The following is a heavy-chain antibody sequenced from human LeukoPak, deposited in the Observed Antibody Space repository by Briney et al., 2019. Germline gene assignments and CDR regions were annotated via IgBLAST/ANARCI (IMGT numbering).Heavy chain of an antibody. J-gene: IGHJ6*03. CDR3: AKDLRNYYGSGRNYMDV. CDR2: ISYDGSNK. CDR1: GFTFSSYG. D-gene: IGHD3-10*01. Sequence: PGGSLRLSCAASGFTFSSYGMHWVRQAPGKGLEWVAVISYDGSNKYYADSVKGRFTISRDNSKNTLYLQMNSLRAEDTAVYYCAKDLRNYYGSGRNYMDVWGKGTTVTVSS. V-gene: IGHV3-30*18.